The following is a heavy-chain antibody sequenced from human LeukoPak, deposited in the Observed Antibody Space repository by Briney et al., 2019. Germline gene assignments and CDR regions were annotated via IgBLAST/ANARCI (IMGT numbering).Heavy chain of an antibody. CDR1: GXSISTSTW. CDR3: ARGHNENNYKSTIDV. CDR2: IYHSGST. Sequence: SETLSLTCAVSGXSISTSTWWNWVRQPPGKGLEWIGEIYHSGSTNRNPSLKSRVTISVDKTNNQFSLKLSSVTAADTAMYYCARGHNENNYKSTIDVWGQGTMVTVSS. D-gene: IGHD1/OR15-1a*01. V-gene: IGHV4-4*02. J-gene: IGHJ3*01.